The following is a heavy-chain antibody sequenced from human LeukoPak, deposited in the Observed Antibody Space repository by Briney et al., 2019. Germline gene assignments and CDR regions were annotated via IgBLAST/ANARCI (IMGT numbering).Heavy chain of an antibody. V-gene: IGHV4-34*01. J-gene: IGHJ3*01. D-gene: IGHD2-8*01. CDR2: VNHSGST. Sequence: SETLSPTCAVYSGSFSDYYWSWIRQPPGKGLEWIGEVNHSGSTNYNPSLKSRVTISVDTSKNQFSLKLSSVTAADTAVYYCARPGCPSSYCTNLANWGQGTMVTVSS. CDR1: SGSFSDYY. CDR3: ARPGCPSSYCTNLAN.